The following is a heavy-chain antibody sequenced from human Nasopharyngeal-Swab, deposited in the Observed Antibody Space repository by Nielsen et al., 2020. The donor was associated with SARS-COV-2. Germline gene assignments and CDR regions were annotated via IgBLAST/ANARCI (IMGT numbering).Heavy chain of an antibody. J-gene: IGHJ5*02. CDR2: IIPIFGTA. V-gene: IGHV1-69*06. Sequence: WVRQAPGQGLEWMGGIIPIFGTANYAQKFQGRVTITADKSTSTAYMELSSLRSEDTAVYYCARDKGLRFLKWLPLKGFTGWFDPWGQGTLVTVSS. CDR3: ARDKGLRFLKWLPLKGFTGWFDP. D-gene: IGHD3-3*01.